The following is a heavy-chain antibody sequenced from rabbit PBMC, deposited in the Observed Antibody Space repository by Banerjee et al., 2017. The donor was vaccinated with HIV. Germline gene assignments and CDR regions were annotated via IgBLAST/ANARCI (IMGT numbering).Heavy chain of an antibody. V-gene: IGHV1S45*01. CDR3: ARDRDGDAGYGSLAL. D-gene: IGHD7-1*01. CDR1: GFSFSNGYV. J-gene: IGHJ4*01. Sequence: QEQLEESGGDLVKPEGSLTLTCTASGFSFSNGYVMCWVRQAPGKGLEWIACIYGGGSGSTDYASWAKGRFTISTTSSTTVNLQMTGLTAADTATYFCARDRDGDAGYGSLALWGPGTLVTVS. CDR2: IYGGGSGST.